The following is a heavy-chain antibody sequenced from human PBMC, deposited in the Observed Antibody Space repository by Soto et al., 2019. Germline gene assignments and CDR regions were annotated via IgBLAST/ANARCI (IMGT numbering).Heavy chain of an antibody. D-gene: IGHD3-3*01. CDR2: IYHSGST. J-gene: IGHJ6*02. CDR3: VGALAVSDSSRDHYDFWSGYYPYYYYYGMDV. Sequence: PSETLSLTCAVSGYSISSGYYWGWIRQPPGKGLEWIGSIYHSGSTYYNPSLKSRVTISVDTSKNQFSLKLSSVTAADTAVYYCVGALAVSDSSRDHYDFWSGYYPYYYYYGMDVWGQGTTVTVSS. V-gene: IGHV4-38-2*01. CDR1: GYSISSGYY.